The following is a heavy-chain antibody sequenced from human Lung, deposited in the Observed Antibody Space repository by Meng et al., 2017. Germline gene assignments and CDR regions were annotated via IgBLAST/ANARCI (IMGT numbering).Heavy chain of an antibody. CDR3: ARAKYGENNWLDS. Sequence: EWQALGAQMHVSGKTPDTPLSMYIVNCRQQDPQQGSGWMGWIHTNTGNPKYAQAFTGRFVFSLNATVDTAYLHISSLEDADTADYYCARAKYGENNWLDSWGQGTLVTVSS. CDR1: DTPLSMYI. V-gene: IGHV7-4-1*02. J-gene: IGHJ5*01. D-gene: IGHD4/OR15-4a*01. CDR2: IHTNTGNP.